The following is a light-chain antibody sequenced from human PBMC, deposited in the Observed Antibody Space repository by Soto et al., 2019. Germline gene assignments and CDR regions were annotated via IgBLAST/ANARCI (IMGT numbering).Light chain of an antibody. CDR2: GAS. J-gene: IGKJ2*01. CDR1: QSISSY. V-gene: IGKV1-39*01. CDR3: QQSYTTLGT. Sequence: DIQMTQSPSSLSAGDRVTITCRASQSISSYLSWYQQKPGKAPKLLIYGASSLQSGVPSRFSGSGSGTDFTLTISSLQPEDIATYYCQQSYTTLGTFGQGTKLEIK.